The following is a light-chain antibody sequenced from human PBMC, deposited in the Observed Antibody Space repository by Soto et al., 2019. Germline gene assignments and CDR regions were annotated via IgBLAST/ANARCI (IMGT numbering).Light chain of an antibody. CDR1: SGHSSYA. CDR2: LNSDGSH. V-gene: IGLV4-69*01. J-gene: IGLJ1*01. CDR3: QTWGTGIHYV. Sequence: QLVLTQSPSASASLRASVKLTCTLSSGHSSYAIAWHQQQPEKGPRYLMTLNSDGSHSKGDGIPDRFSGSSSGAERYLTISSLQSEDEADYYCQTWGTGIHYVFGTGTKLTVL.